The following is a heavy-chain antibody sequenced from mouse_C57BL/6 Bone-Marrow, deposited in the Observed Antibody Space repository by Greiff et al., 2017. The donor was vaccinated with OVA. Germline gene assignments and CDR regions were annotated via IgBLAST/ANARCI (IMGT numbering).Heavy chain of an antibody. J-gene: IGHJ2*01. Sequence: SGAELVRPGASVTLSCKASGYTFTDYEMHWVKQTPVHGLEWIGAIDPETGGTAYNQKFKGKAILTADKSSSTAYMELRSLTSEDSAVYYCTRPLITTVVATDYWGQGTTLTVSS. CDR1: GYTFTDYE. D-gene: IGHD1-1*01. CDR2: IDPETGGT. V-gene: IGHV1-15*01. CDR3: TRPLITTVVATDY.